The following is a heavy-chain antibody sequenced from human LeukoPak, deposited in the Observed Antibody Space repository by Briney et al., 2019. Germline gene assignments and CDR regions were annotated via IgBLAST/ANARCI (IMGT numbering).Heavy chain of an antibody. CDR3: ARDMQQLVEGYDY. CDR2: IDNTYNHI. D-gene: IGHD6-13*01. CDR1: GFTFSSYT. V-gene: IGHV3-21*01. Sequence: GGSLRLSCAASGFTFSSYTMNWVRQAPGKGLEWVSSIDNTYNHIDYADSLKGRFTISRDNAKNSLYLQMNSLSAEDTAVYYCARDMQQLVEGYDYWGQETLVTVSS. J-gene: IGHJ4*02.